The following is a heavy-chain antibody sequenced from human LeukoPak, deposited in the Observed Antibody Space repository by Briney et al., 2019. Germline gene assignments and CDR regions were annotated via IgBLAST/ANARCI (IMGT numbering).Heavy chain of an antibody. Sequence: PGGSLRLSCAASGFTFSSYSMNWVRQAPGKGLGWVSSISSSSSYIYYADSVKGRFTISRDNAKNSLYLQMNSLRAEDTAVYYCARGDFSYDYVWGSYRSYYFDYWGQGTLVTVSS. CDR3: ARGDFSYDYVWGSYRSYYFDY. D-gene: IGHD3-16*02. J-gene: IGHJ4*02. V-gene: IGHV3-21*01. CDR2: ISSSSSYI. CDR1: GFTFSSYS.